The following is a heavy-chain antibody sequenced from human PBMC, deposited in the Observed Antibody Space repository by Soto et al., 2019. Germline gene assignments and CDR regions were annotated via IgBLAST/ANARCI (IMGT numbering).Heavy chain of an antibody. Sequence: SETLSLTCTVSGGSISSYYWSWIRQPPGKGLEWIGYIYYSGSTNYNPSLKSRVTISVDTSKNQFSLKLSSVTAADTAVYYCARHSAVTTLIWEEYFQHWGQGTLVTVSS. CDR3: ARHSAVTTLIWEEYFQH. J-gene: IGHJ1*01. CDR2: IYYSGST. CDR1: GGSISSYY. D-gene: IGHD4-17*01. V-gene: IGHV4-59*08.